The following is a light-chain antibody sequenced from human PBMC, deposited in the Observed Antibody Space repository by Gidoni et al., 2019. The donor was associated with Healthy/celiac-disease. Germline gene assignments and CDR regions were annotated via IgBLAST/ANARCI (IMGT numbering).Light chain of an antibody. CDR1: SSNIGAGYD. CDR2: GNS. J-gene: IGLJ3*02. Sequence: SVLTQPPSVSGAPGQRVTIACTGSSSNIGAGYDVHWYQQPPGTAPKLLIYGNSNRPSGVPDRFSGSKSGTSASLAITGLQAEDEADYYCQSYDSSLSVWVFGGGTKLTVL. V-gene: IGLV1-40*01. CDR3: QSYDSSLSVWV.